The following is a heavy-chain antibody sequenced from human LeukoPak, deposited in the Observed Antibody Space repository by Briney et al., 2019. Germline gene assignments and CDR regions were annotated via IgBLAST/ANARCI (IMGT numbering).Heavy chain of an antibody. Sequence: GGSLRLSCAASGFTFSSYGMHWVRQAPGKGLEWVAVISYDGSTKYYVDSVKGRFTISRDNSKNTLYLQMNSLRAEDTAVYYCAKGLAGTRYYYYGMDVWGQGTTVTVSS. CDR3: AKGLAGTRYYYYGMDV. D-gene: IGHD1-7*01. CDR2: ISYDGSTK. CDR1: GFTFSSYG. J-gene: IGHJ6*02. V-gene: IGHV3-30*18.